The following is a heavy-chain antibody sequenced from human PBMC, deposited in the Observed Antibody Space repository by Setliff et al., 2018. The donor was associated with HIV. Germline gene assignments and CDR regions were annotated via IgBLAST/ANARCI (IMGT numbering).Heavy chain of an antibody. CDR1: GFTFSSYC. Sequence: SGGSLRLSCVASGFTFSSYCMDWFRQAPGKGLEWVSSISYGSTYIYQSDSVRGRFTISRDDAKKSLYLQMNSLGAEDTAVYYCARSGGIGNYQWDVWGKGTTVTVSS. CDR2: ISYGSTYI. J-gene: IGHJ6*04. V-gene: IGHV3-21*01. D-gene: IGHD1-7*01. CDR3: ARSGGIGNYQWDV.